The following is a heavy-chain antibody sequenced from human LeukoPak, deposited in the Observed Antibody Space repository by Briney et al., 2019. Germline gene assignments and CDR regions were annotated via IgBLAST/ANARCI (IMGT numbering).Heavy chain of an antibody. V-gene: IGHV4-38-2*01. D-gene: IGHD3-22*01. J-gene: IGHJ4*02. CDR2: INHSGET. CDR1: GYSISSGYY. Sequence: SETLSLTCAVSGYSISSGYYWSWIRQPPGKGLEWIATINHSGETYYNPSLKSRVTISVDTSKNQFSLKLSSVTAAGTAIYYCARYTANKPGYSFDYWGQGTLVTVSS. CDR3: ARYTANKPGYSFDY.